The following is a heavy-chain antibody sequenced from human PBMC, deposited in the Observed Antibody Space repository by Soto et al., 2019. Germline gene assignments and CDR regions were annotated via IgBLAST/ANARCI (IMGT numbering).Heavy chain of an antibody. CDR3: ARGEGIYSSGSV. CDR2: TYYRSEWYN. CDR1: GDSVSSNGAA. D-gene: IGHD6-19*01. V-gene: IGHV6-1*01. J-gene: IGHJ4*02. Sequence: SQTLSLTCAISGDSVSSNGAAWNWIRQSPSRGLEWLGRTYYRSEWYNDYAVSVKSRITIKPDTAKNQFSLQLNSVTPEDSAVNYCARGEGIYSSGSVWGQGTLVTVSS.